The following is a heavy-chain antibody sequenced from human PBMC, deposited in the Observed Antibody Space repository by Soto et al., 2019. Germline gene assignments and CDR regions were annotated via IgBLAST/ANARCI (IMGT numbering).Heavy chain of an antibody. Sequence: GESLKISGKGSGDSFTSYWIGWVRQMPGKGLEWMGIIYPGDSDTRYSPSFQGQVTISADKSISTAYLQWSSLKASDTAMYYCATTSAAGKYYYGMDVWGQGTTVTVSS. V-gene: IGHV5-51*01. CDR2: IYPGDSDT. CDR3: ATTSAAGKYYYGMDV. J-gene: IGHJ6*02. D-gene: IGHD6-13*01. CDR1: GDSFTSYW.